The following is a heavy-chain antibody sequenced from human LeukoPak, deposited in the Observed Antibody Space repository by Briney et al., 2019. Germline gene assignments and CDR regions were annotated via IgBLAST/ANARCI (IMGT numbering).Heavy chain of an antibody. D-gene: IGHD4-23*01. Sequence: PGGSLRLSCAASGFTLSGFGMHWVRQAPGKGLEWVAVIWYDGSNKYYADSVKGRFTISRDNPKNTLYVQMNSLRAEDTAVYYCARGRGADYGGNSGYFDYWGQGTLVTVSS. J-gene: IGHJ4*02. CDR1: GFTLSGFG. CDR3: ARGRGADYGGNSGYFDY. CDR2: IWYDGSNK. V-gene: IGHV3-33*01.